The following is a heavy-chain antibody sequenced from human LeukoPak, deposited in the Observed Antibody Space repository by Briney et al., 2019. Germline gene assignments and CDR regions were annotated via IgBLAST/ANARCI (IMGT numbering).Heavy chain of an antibody. CDR3: ARHVLGEITMVRGVQYDAFDI. CDR2: IYYSGST. CDR1: GGSISSSSYY. V-gene: IGHV4-39*01. Sequence: SETLSLTCTVSGGSISSSSYYWGWIRHPPGKGLEWIGSIYYSGSTYYNPSLECRVTISVDTSKNQFSLNLSPVTAAATTAYYCARHVLGEITMVRGVQYDAFDIWGQGTMVTVSS. D-gene: IGHD3-10*01. J-gene: IGHJ3*02.